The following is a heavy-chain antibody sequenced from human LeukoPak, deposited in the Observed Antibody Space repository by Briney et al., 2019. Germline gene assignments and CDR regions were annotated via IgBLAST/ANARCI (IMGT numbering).Heavy chain of an antibody. D-gene: IGHD6-19*01. V-gene: IGHV1-8*01. Sequence: ASVRVSCTASGYSFTNYGINWLRRATGQGVEWMGWMNPDSGNTGYAQTFQGRVTMTRDTSINTAYMELSSLSSDDTAVYYCARALSGCVLCFDYWGQGTLVTVSS. J-gene: IGHJ4*02. CDR2: MNPDSGNT. CDR3: ARALSGCVLCFDY. CDR1: GYSFTNYG.